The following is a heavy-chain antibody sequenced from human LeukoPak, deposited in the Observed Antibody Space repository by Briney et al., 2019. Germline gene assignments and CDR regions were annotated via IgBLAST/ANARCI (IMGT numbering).Heavy chain of an antibody. V-gene: IGHV1-8*03. D-gene: IGHD4-17*01. Sequence: GASVKVSCKASGYTFTSYDINWVRQATGQGLGWMGWMNPNSGNTGYAQKFQGRVTITRNTSISTAYMELSSLRSEDTAVYYCAGERTTRISGIDYWGQGTLVTVSS. J-gene: IGHJ4*02. CDR2: MNPNSGNT. CDR3: AGERTTRISGIDY. CDR1: GYTFTSYD.